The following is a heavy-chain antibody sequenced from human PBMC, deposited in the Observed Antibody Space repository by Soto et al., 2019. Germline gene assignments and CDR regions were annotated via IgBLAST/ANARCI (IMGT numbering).Heavy chain of an antibody. D-gene: IGHD4-17*01. J-gene: IGHJ4*02. CDR1: GGSISSGGYY. CDR2: IYYSGST. Sequence: QVQLQESGPGLVKPSQTLSLTCTVSGGSISSGGYYWSWIRQHPGKGLEWIGYIYYSGSTYYNPSLKSRVTIAVDKSKNQFSLKLSSVTAADTAVYYCARAGTVTTPRGFDYWGQGSLVTVSS. V-gene: IGHV4-31*03. CDR3: ARAGTVTTPRGFDY.